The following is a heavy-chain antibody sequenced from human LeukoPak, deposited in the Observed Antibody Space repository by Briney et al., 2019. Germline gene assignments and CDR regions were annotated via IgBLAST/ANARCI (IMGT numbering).Heavy chain of an antibody. CDR3: ARAGQWLGQYYFDY. V-gene: IGHV3-53*01. D-gene: IGHD6-19*01. CDR2: IYSGGCT. J-gene: IGHJ4*02. CDR1: GFTVSSNY. Sequence: GGSLRLSCAASGFTVSSNYMSWVRQAPGKGLEWVSVIYSGGCTCYADSVKGRFTISRDNSKNTLYLQMNSLRAEDTAVYYCARAGQWLGQYYFDYWGQGTLVTVSS.